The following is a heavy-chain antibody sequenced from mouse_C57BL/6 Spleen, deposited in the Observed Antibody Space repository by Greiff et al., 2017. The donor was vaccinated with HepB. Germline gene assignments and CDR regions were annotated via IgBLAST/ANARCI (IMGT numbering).Heavy chain of an antibody. Sequence: QVQLKQPGAELVMPGASVKLSCKASGYTFTSYWMHWVKQRPGQGLEWIGEIDPSDSYTNYNQKFKGKSTLTVDKSSSTAYMQLSSLTSEDSAVYYCAGVVASRDYAMDYWGQGTSVTVSS. V-gene: IGHV1-69*01. D-gene: IGHD1-1*01. CDR2: IDPSDSYT. J-gene: IGHJ4*01. CDR1: GYTFTSYW. CDR3: AGVVASRDYAMDY.